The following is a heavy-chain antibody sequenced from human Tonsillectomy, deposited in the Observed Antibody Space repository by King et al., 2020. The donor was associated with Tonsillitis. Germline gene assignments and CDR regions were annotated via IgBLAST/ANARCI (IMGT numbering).Heavy chain of an antibody. CDR2: IYHSGST. Sequence: QLQESGPGLVKPSETLSLTCTVSGYSISSGYYWGWIRQPPGKGLEWIGSIYHSGSTYSNPSLKSRVTISVDTSKNQFSLKLSSVTAADTAVYYCARDQGGSDPWGQGTLVTVSS. D-gene: IGHD1-26*01. J-gene: IGHJ5*02. CDR1: GYSISSGYY. V-gene: IGHV4-38-2*02. CDR3: ARDQGGSDP.